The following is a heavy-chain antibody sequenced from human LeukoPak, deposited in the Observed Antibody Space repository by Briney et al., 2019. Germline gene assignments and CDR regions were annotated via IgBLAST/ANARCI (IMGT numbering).Heavy chain of an antibody. CDR2: IYYTGSA. CDR1: GDSMSTNFYY. V-gene: IGHV4-39*07. D-gene: IGHD3-22*01. J-gene: IGHJ4*02. Sequence: PSETLSLTCSVSGDSMSTNFYYWGWIRQPPGKGLEWIGSIYYTGSADFKPSLKSRVTISIDTSKNQFSLKLNSVTAADTAIYYCARVNYYDSSGYHSDYWGQGTLVTVSS. CDR3: ARVNYYDSSGYHSDY.